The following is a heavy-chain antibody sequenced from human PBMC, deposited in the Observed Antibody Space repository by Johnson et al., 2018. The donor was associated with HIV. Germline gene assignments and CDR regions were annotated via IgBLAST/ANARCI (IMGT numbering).Heavy chain of an antibody. V-gene: IGHV3-30*02. D-gene: IGHD2-8*02. CDR1: GFTLSNYG. CDR3: AKDPVQGVGLDI. J-gene: IGHJ3*02. CDR2: IQYDGNNK. Sequence: QVQLVESGGGVVQPGRSLRLSCAASGFTLSNYGIHWVRQAPGQGLEWVAFIQYDGNNKYYAESVKGRFTISRDNSNNTLYLQMNSLRTEDTAVYYCAKDPVQGVGLDILGQGTMVTVSS.